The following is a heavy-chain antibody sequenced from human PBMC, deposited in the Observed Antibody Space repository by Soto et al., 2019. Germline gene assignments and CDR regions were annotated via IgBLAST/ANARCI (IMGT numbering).Heavy chain of an antibody. CDR1: GGSISSGGYY. CDR2: IYYSGST. D-gene: IGHD3-3*01. V-gene: IGHV4-31*03. CDR3: ARGRFLEYYYGMDV. Sequence: PSETLSLTCTVSGGSISSGGYYWSWIRQHPGKGLEWIGYIYYSGSTYYNPSLKSRVTISVDTSKNQFSLKLSSVTAADTAVYYCARGRFLEYYYGMDVWGQGTTVTVSS. J-gene: IGHJ6*02.